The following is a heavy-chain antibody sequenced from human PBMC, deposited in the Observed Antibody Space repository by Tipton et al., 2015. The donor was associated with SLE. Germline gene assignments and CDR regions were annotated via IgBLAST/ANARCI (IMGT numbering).Heavy chain of an antibody. D-gene: IGHD2-2*01. J-gene: IGHJ4*02. CDR1: GDSISSSSYY. V-gene: IGHV4-61*01. CDR2: IYYSGST. CDR3: ARECSSTSLLDYFGY. Sequence: TLSLTCIVSGDSISSSSYYWSWIRQPPGKGLEWIGYIYYSGSTNYNPSLKSRVTISVDTSKNQFSLKLSSVTTADTAVYYCARECSSTSLLDYFGYWGQGTLVTVSS.